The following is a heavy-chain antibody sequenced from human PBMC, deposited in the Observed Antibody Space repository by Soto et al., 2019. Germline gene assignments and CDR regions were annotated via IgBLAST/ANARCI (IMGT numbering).Heavy chain of an antibody. D-gene: IGHD6-19*01. CDR3: ARGRAGTDYYYYYGMDL. CDR1: GGTFSSYA. J-gene: IGHJ6*04. V-gene: IGHV1-69*12. Sequence: QVQLVQSGAEVKKPGSSVKVSCKASGGTFSSYAISWVRQAPGQGIEWMGGIIPIFGTANYAQKFQGRVTITADESTSTDYLELSSLRSDDTAVYYGARGRAGTDYYYYYGMDLWGKGTTVTVSS. CDR2: IIPIFGTA.